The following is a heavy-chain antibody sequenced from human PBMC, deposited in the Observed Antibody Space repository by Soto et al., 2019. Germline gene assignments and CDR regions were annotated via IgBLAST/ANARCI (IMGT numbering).Heavy chain of an antibody. D-gene: IGHD3-9*01. CDR2: ISGSGGST. CDR1: GFTFSSYA. CDR3: AIEGYDILTGTDY. V-gene: IGHV3-23*01. J-gene: IGHJ4*02. Sequence: GGSLRLSCAASGFTFSSYAMSWVRQAPGKGLEWVSAISGSGGSTYYADSMKGRFTISRDNSKNTLYLQMNSLRAEDTAVYYCAIEGYDILTGTDYWGQGTLVTVSS.